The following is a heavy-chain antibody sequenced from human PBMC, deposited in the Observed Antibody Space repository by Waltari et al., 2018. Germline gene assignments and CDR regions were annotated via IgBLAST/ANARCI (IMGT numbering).Heavy chain of an antibody. CDR3: ATYVGASVGTAAFDV. CDR1: GGSITTSRHY. CDR2: ISDSGAT. J-gene: IGHJ3*01. V-gene: IGHV4-39*01. Sequence: QLHLQESGPGLVKPSETLSLTCSVSGGSITTSRHYWGWIRQPPGKGLEWTGTISDSGATYYNPSLRGRVTIALDTSKNQFSLKLNSVTAADRAVYDCATYVGASVGTAAFDVWGQGTMVTVSS. D-gene: IGHD3-16*01.